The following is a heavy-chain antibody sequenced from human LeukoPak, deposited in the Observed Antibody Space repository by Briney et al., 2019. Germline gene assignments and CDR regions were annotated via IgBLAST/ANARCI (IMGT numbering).Heavy chain of an antibody. J-gene: IGHJ4*02. CDR2: INTDSGET. Sequence: ASVKVSCKASGYTFISYDINWVRRAPGEGLEWMGWINTDSGETKYAQKFQGRVTMTRDTSSSTAYMDLNSLRSDDSALYYCARRGETRNWELHHWGQGTLVTVSS. CDR1: GYTFISYD. D-gene: IGHD1-26*01. CDR3: ARRGETRNWELHH. V-gene: IGHV1-2*02.